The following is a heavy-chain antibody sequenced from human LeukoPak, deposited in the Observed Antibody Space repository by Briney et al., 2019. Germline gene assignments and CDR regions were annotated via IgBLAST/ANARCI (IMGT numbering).Heavy chain of an antibody. J-gene: IGHJ3*02. CDR2: MYYSGST. CDR1: GGSIRSSSYY. D-gene: IGHD6-19*01. CDR3: ARDLYSSRTNDAFVM. Sequence: SETLSLTCTVSGGSIRSSSYYWGWIRQPPGTGLEWIGSMYYSGSTYYNPSLKSRVTTSVDTSKNQFSLKLSSVTAADTAVYYCARDLYSSRTNDAFVMWGQGTMVTVSS. V-gene: IGHV4-39*07.